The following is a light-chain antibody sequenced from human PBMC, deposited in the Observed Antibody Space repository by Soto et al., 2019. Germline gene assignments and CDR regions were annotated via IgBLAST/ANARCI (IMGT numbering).Light chain of an antibody. CDR3: AAWDDSLNGGV. J-gene: IGLJ2*01. V-gene: IGLV1-44*01. CDR1: SSNIGSNT. Sequence: QSVLTQPPSASGTPGQRVTISCSGSSSNIGSNTVSWYQQLPGTAPKLLIYSNNQRPSGVPDRFSGSKSGTSASLAISGRQSEDEADYYCAAWDDSLNGGVFGGGTQLTVL. CDR2: SNN.